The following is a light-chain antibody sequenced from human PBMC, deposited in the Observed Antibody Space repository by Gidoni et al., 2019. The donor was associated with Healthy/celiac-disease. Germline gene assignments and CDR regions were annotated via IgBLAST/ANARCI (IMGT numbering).Light chain of an antibody. CDR2: DAS. CDR3: QQYDNLPPYT. V-gene: IGKV1-33*01. J-gene: IGKJ2*01. CDR1: QDISNY. Sequence: DIQMTQSPSSLSASVGDRVTITCQASQDISNYLNWYQQKPGKAPKLLIYDASNLETGVPSRFSGSGSGTDFTFTISSLHPEDIATYYCQQYDNLPPYTFXQXTKLEIK.